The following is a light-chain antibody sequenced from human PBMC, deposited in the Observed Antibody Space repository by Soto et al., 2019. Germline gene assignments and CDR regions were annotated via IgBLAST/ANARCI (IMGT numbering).Light chain of an antibody. CDR1: QGINNW. J-gene: IGKJ5*01. Sequence: DIQMTQSPSSVSASVGDRVTITCRASQGINNWLAWYQQKPGKAPRLLVYSAFRIQSGVPSRFNASGSGTDFTLSISSLQPEDFSTYYCQQGSTTPITFGLGTRLEIK. CDR2: SAF. CDR3: QQGSTTPIT. V-gene: IGKV1-12*01.